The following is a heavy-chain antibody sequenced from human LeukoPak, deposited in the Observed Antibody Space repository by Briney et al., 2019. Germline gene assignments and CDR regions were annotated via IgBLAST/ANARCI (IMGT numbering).Heavy chain of an antibody. D-gene: IGHD2-2*02. CDR2: ISAYNGNT. Sequence: GASVKLSCKASGYTFTSYGISWVRQAPGQGLEWMGWISAYNGNTNYAQKPQGRVTMTTDTSTSTAYMELRSLRSDDTAVEYYATGGGDCSSTSCYTGYYYYYMDVWGKGTTVTVSS. CDR1: GYTFTSYG. V-gene: IGHV1-18*01. CDR3: ATGGGDCSSTSCYTGYYYYYMDV. J-gene: IGHJ6*03.